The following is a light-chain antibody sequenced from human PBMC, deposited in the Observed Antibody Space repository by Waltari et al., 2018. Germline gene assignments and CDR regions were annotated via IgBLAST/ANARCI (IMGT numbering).Light chain of an antibody. Sequence: DIVMTQSPDSLAVSLGDRATITCRSSQSVLYRFNLKNYFAWYQQKPGQSPEVLIYWASARESGVPDRFSGSGSETDFTLTISSLQAEDVAVYYCQQYYSNPFTFGPGTKVEIK. V-gene: IGKV4-1*01. CDR3: QQYYSNPFT. J-gene: IGKJ3*01. CDR1: QSVLYRFNLKNY. CDR2: WAS.